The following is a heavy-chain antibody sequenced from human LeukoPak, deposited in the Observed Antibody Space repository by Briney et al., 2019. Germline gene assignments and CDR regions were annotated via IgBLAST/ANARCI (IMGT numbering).Heavy chain of an antibody. J-gene: IGHJ6*03. CDR3: ARDGSYDFWSGYRYYYYMDV. CDR1: GFTFSDYY. D-gene: IGHD3-3*01. CDR2: ISSSGSTI. Sequence: GGSLRLSCAASGFTFSDYYMSWIRQAPGKGLEWVSYISSSGSTIYYADSVKGRFTISRDNAKNSLYLQMNSLRAEDTAVYYCARDGSYDFWSGYRYYYYMDVWGKGTTVTVSS. V-gene: IGHV3-11*04.